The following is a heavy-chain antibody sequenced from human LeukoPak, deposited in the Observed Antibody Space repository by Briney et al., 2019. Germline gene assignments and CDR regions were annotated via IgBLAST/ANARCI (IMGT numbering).Heavy chain of an antibody. CDR2: ISGSGGAT. CDR3: ARDLVQWELGD. V-gene: IGHV3-23*01. J-gene: IGHJ4*02. Sequence: PGGSLRLSCAASGFTFSSYAMSWVRQAPGKGLEWVSAISGSGGATYYADSVKGRFTISRDYSKNTLYLQMNSLRAEDTAVYYCARDLVQWELGDWGQGTLVTVSS. CDR1: GFTFSSYA. D-gene: IGHD1-26*01.